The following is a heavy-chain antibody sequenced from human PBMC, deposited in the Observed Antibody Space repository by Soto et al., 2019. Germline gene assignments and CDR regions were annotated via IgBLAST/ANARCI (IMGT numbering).Heavy chain of an antibody. CDR3: ARGVAGSGFDL. V-gene: IGHV6-1*01. J-gene: IGHJ4*02. CDR1: GDSVSSNTAA. Sequence: PSQTLPLTCAISGDSVSSNTAAWNWIRSSPSRGLEWLGRTYCRSNWRHDYAVSVKSRITVNPDTSKNHFSLQLNSVTPDDTAVYYCARGVAGSGFDLWGQGTLVTV. CDR2: TYCRSNWRH. D-gene: IGHD6-19*01.